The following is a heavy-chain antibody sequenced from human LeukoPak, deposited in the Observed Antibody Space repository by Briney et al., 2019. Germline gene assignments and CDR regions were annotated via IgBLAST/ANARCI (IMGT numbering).Heavy chain of an antibody. CDR3: ARDRGYGDYAWDY. CDR1: GFTFSSYG. CDR2: ISGSGGST. Sequence: GGTLRLSCAASGFTFSSYGMSWVRQAPGKGLEWVSAISGSGGSTYYADSVKGRFTISRDNSKNTLYLQMNSLRAEDTAVYYCARDRGYGDYAWDYWGQGTLVTVSS. D-gene: IGHD4-17*01. J-gene: IGHJ4*02. V-gene: IGHV3-23*01.